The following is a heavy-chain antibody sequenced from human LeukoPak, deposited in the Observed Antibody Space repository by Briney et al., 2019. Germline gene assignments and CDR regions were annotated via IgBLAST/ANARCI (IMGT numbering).Heavy chain of an antibody. J-gene: IGHJ4*02. CDR3: TTDPWDYGDYADSDY. CDR2: ISSSGSTI. D-gene: IGHD4-17*01. CDR1: GFTFSDYY. Sequence: GGSLRLSCAASGFTFSDYYMSWIRQAPGKGLEWVSYISSSGSTIYYADSVKGRFTISRDNAKNSLYLQMNSLKTEDTAVYYCTTDPWDYGDYADSDYWGQGTLVTVSS. V-gene: IGHV3-11*01.